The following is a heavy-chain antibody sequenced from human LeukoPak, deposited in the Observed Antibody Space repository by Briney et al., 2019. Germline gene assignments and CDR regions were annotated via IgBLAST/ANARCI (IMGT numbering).Heavy chain of an antibody. J-gene: IGHJ4*02. D-gene: IGHD3-3*01. CDR2: IYYSGST. Sequence: SETLSLTCTVSGGSISSSNYYWGWIRQPPGKELEWIGSIYYSGSTYYNPSLKGRVTISVDTSKNQFSLNLSSVTAVDTAVYYCARHKGRPHTVLAQNFDYWGQGSLVTVSS. CDR1: GGSISSSNYY. V-gene: IGHV4-39*01. CDR3: ARHKGRPHTVLAQNFDY.